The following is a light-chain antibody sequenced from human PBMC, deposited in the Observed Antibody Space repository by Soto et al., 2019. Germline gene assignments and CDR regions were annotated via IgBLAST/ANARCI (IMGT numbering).Light chain of an antibody. V-gene: IGKV3-20*01. CDR1: QSVSSN. Sequence: EIVMTQSPATLSVSPWERATLSCRASQSVSSNLAWYQQKPGQAPRLLIYDTSFRATGIPDRFSGSGSGTDFTLTISRLDPEDFAVYYCQQYGSSASFGQGTKVDIK. J-gene: IGKJ1*01. CDR3: QQYGSSAS. CDR2: DTS.